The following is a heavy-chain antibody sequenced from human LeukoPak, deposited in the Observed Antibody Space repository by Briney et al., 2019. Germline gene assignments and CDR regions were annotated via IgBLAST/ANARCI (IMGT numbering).Heavy chain of an antibody. Sequence: GGSLSLSCAASEFIFSSYSMNWVRQTPGKGLEWVSYISSSSSTIYYADSVKGRFTISRDNSKNTLYLQMNSLRAEDTAVYYCARDWSDGFDYWGQGTLVTVSS. CDR1: EFIFSSYS. CDR2: ISSSSSTI. CDR3: ARDWSDGFDY. J-gene: IGHJ4*02. V-gene: IGHV3-48*01. D-gene: IGHD3-3*01.